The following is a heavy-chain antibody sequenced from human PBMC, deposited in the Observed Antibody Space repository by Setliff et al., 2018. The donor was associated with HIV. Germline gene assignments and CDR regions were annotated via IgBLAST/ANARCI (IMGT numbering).Heavy chain of an antibody. V-gene: IGHV4-38-2*01. CDR1: GDSISSGYY. J-gene: IGHJ4*02. Sequence: PSETLSLTCSVSGDSISSGYYWGWIRQPPGKGLEWIGSIYHSGSTYYNPSLKSRVTISVDTSKNQFSLKLSSVTAADTAVYYCASTGYSSGWSFDYWGQGTLVTVS. CDR3: ASTGYSSGWSFDY. CDR2: IYHSGST. D-gene: IGHD6-19*01.